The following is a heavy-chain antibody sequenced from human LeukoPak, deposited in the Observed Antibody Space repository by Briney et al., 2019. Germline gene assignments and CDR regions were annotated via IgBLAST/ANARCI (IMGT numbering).Heavy chain of an antibody. CDR2: INWNGGST. V-gene: IGHV3-20*04. D-gene: IGHD3-10*01. Sequence: GGSLRLSCAASGFTFDDYDMSWVRQAPGKGLELVSGINWNGGSTGYADSVKGRFTISRDNAKNSLYLQMNSLRAEDTALYYCARRDYYGSGSPDYWGQGTLVTVSS. CDR1: GFTFDDYD. J-gene: IGHJ4*02. CDR3: ARRDYYGSGSPDY.